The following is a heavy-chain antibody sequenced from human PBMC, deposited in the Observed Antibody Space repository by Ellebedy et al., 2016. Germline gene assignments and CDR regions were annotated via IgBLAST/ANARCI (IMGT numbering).Heavy chain of an antibody. Sequence: GESLKISCAASGFTFSKAWMNWVRQAPGKGLEWVSYISNSGTTIYYADSVKGRFIISRDNTKNSLYLQMNSLRAEDTAAYYCATTSDDFWSGYYDYWGQGTLVTVSS. CDR2: ISNSGTTI. V-gene: IGHV3-48*03. D-gene: IGHD3-3*01. CDR3: ATTSDDFWSGYYDY. CDR1: GFTFSKAW. J-gene: IGHJ4*02.